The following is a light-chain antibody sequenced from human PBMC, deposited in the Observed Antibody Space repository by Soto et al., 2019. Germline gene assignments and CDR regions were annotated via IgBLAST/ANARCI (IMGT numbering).Light chain of an antibody. CDR1: QSISSY. CDR2: AAS. V-gene: IGKV1-39*01. J-gene: IGKJ1*01. Sequence: DIQMTQSPSSLSASVGDRVTITCRASQSISSYLNWYQQKPGKAPKLLIYAASSLQSGVPSRFSGSGSGTDLPLTISSLQPEDFATYYCQQSYSTPQAFGQGTKVEIK. CDR3: QQSYSTPQA.